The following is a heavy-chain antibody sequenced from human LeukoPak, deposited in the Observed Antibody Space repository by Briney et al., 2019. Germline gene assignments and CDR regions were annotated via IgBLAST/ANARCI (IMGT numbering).Heavy chain of an antibody. J-gene: IGHJ6*03. Sequence: ASVKVSCKASGYTFTTYYVHWVRQAPGQGLEWMGIINPSGGSTTYAQKFRGRLTMTRDMPTSTVYMELSSLRSEDTAVYYCARGVTMVRGASFYYYYYMDVWGKGTTVTISS. V-gene: IGHV1-46*01. CDR3: ARGVTMVRGASFYYYYYMDV. CDR1: GYTFTTYY. CDR2: INPSGGST. D-gene: IGHD3-10*01.